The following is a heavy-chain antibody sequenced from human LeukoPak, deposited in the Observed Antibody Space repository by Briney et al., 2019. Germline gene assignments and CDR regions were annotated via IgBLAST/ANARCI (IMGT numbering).Heavy chain of an antibody. CDR3: ARYLRSNWFDP. CDR1: GGSISSYY. Sequence: SETLSLTCTVSGGSISSYYLSWIRQHAGKGLEWIGRMYIGGSTSYNPSLKSRVTMSVDTSKNQFSLNLSSVTAADTAVYYCARYLRSNWFDPWGQGTLVTVSS. CDR2: MYIGGST. V-gene: IGHV4-4*07. J-gene: IGHJ5*02.